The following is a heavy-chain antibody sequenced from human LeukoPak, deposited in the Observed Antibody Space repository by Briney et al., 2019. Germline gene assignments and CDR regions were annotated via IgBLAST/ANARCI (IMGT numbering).Heavy chain of an antibody. CDR2: IIPIFFKS. V-gene: IGHV1-69*05. J-gene: IGHJ5*02. CDR1: GGTFSSYA. Sequence: ASVKVSCKASGGTFSSYAISWVRQAPGQGLEWMGGIIPIFFKSNYAQKFQGRVTITTDKSTSTAYMELSSLRSEDTAVYYCGRGVLPAAELNWFDPWGQGDLVTVSS. D-gene: IGHD2-2*01. CDR3: GRGVLPAAELNWFDP.